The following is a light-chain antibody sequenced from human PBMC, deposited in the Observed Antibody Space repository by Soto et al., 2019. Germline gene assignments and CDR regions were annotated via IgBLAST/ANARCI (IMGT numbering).Light chain of an antibody. Sequence: DIQTTQAPSCVSPPLVPVLTMTGGPSQGISSWLAWYQQKPGKAPKLLIYAASSLQSGVPSRFSGSGSGTEFTLTISSLQPEDFAVYYCQQYGNSIPITCGKGKRLEIK. CDR2: AAS. J-gene: IGKJ5*01. CDR1: QGISSW. V-gene: IGKV1-12*01. CDR3: QQYGNSIPIT.